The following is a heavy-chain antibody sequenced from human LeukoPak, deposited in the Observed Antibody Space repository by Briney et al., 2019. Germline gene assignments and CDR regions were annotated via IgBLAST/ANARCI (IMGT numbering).Heavy chain of an antibody. Sequence: GRSLRLSCAASGFTFDDYAMHWVRQAPGKGLEWVSGISWNSGSIGYADSVKGRFTISRDNAKNSLYLQMNSLRAEDMALYYCAKDSGITFGVGTYFDYWGQGTLVTVSS. V-gene: IGHV3-9*03. CDR1: GFTFDDYA. CDR3: AKDSGITFGVGTYFDY. D-gene: IGHD3-3*01. CDR2: ISWNSGSI. J-gene: IGHJ4*02.